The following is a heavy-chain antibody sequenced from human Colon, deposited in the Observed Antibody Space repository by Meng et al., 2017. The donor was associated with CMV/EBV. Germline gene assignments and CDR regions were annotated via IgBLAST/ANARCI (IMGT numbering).Heavy chain of an antibody. CDR2: IIPIFGTA. CDR1: GGTFSSYA. Sequence: SVKVSCKASGGTFSSYAISWVRPAPGQGLEWMGGIIPIFGTANYAQKFQGRVTITTDESTSTAYMELSSLRSEDTAVYYCARERITMVRGVIVTGMDVWGQGTTVTVSS. J-gene: IGHJ6*02. V-gene: IGHV1-69*05. D-gene: IGHD3-10*01. CDR3: ARERITMVRGVIVTGMDV.